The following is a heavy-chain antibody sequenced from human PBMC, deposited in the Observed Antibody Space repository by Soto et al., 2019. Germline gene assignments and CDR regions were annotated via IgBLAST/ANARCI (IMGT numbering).Heavy chain of an antibody. Sequence: LRLSCAASGFTFSSYAMHWVRQAPGKGLEWVAVISYDGSNKYYADSVKGRFTISRDNSKNTLYLQMNSLRAEDTAVYYCARDPHYYGSGSYYLYYYYYGMDVWGQGTTVTVSS. D-gene: IGHD3-10*01. CDR3: ARDPHYYGSGSYYLYYYYYGMDV. V-gene: IGHV3-30-3*01. J-gene: IGHJ6*02. CDR1: GFTFSSYA. CDR2: ISYDGSNK.